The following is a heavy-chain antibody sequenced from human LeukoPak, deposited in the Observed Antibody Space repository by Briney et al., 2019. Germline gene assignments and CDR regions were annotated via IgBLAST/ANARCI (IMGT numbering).Heavy chain of an antibody. CDR3: TRDIDDVLTGDDAFDV. CDR2: ITSSGSSM. CDR1: GFTFSGYS. J-gene: IGHJ3*01. V-gene: IGHV3-21*03. Sequence: GGSLRLSCAGSGFTFSGYSLNWVRQTPEKGLEWVSSITSSGSSMYYAGSVKGRFTISRDNAESSVYLQMNSLRVDDTGLYYCTRDIDDVLTGDDAFDVWGQGTVVTVSS. D-gene: IGHD3-9*01.